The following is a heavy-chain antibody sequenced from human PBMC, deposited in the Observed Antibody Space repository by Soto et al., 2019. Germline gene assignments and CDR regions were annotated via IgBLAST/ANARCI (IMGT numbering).Heavy chain of an antibody. V-gene: IGHV1-69*13. CDR2: IILIFGTA. Sequence: SVKVSCKASGGTFSSYAISWVRQAPGQGLEWMGGIILIFGTANYAQKFQGRVTFTADDSTSTAYMELSSLRSEDTAVYYCAREGSSSSRGSWFDPWGQGTLVTVSS. CDR1: GGTFSSYA. CDR3: AREGSSSSRGSWFDP. J-gene: IGHJ5*02. D-gene: IGHD6-13*01.